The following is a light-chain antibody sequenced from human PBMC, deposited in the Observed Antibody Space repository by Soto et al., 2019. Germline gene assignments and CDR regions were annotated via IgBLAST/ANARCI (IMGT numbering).Light chain of an antibody. CDR3: QQYDKWPWT. J-gene: IGKJ1*01. Sequence: DIGMTQSPATLSMSPGERATLSCRARQTINNNLAWNQQKPGQAPRLLIYGASTRATGIPDSFSGSGSGTEFTLTISSLQSEDFAVYYCQQYDKWPWTFGQGTKVEIK. CDR1: QTINNN. CDR2: GAS. V-gene: IGKV3-15*01.